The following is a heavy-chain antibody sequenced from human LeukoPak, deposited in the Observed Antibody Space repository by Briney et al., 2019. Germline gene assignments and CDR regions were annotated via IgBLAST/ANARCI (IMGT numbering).Heavy chain of an antibody. J-gene: IGHJ4*02. Sequence: GSLRLSCAASGFTFSSYSMNWVRPAPGKGLEWVSSISSSSYIYYADSVKGRFTISRDNAKNSLYLQMNSLRAEDTAVYYCAREGYYGSGSCDYWGQGTLVTVSS. CDR3: AREGYYGSGSCDY. D-gene: IGHD3-10*01. CDR2: ISSSSYI. V-gene: IGHV3-21*01. CDR1: GFTFSSYS.